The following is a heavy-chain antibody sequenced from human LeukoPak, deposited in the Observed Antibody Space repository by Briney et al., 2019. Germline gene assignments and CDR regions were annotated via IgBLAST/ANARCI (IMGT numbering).Heavy chain of an antibody. V-gene: IGHV4-59*12. CDR2: IYYSGST. CDR1: GGSISSYY. D-gene: IGHD6-19*01. CDR3: ATERRYSSGRWDYYFDY. J-gene: IGHJ4*02. Sequence: KPSETLSLTCTVSGGSISSYYWSWIRQPPGKGLEWIGYIYYSGSTNYNPSLKSRVTISVDTPNNQFSLRLSSVTAADTAVYYCATERRYSSGRWDYYFDYWGQGTLVTVSS.